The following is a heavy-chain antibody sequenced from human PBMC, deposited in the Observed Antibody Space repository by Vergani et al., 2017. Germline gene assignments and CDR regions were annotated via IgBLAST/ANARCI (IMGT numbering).Heavy chain of an antibody. Sequence: EVQLLESGGGLVQPGGSLGLSFAASGFPFSSYAMSWVGQAPGKGLEWVSAISGSGGSTYYAASVKGRFTISRDNSKNTLYLQMNSLRAEDTAVYYCAKGNTPPHGSQYYFDYWGQGTLVTVSS. V-gene: IGHV3-23*01. CDR2: ISGSGGST. J-gene: IGHJ4*02. D-gene: IGHD3-10*01. CDR3: AKGNTPPHGSQYYFDY. CDR1: GFPFSSYA.